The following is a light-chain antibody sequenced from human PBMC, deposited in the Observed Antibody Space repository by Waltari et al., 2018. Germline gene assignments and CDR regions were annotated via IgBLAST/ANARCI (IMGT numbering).Light chain of an antibody. CDR3: KSYSTSSTHYV. CDR2: EVS. Sequence: QSALTQPASVSGSPGQSITISCTGTSSDVGGYKYVSWYQQHPGKAPKLMIYEVSNRPSGVSKRFSGSKSGNTASLTISGLQAEDEADYYCKSYSTSSTHYVFGTGTKVTVL. V-gene: IGLV2-14*03. CDR1: SSDVGGYKY. J-gene: IGLJ1*01.